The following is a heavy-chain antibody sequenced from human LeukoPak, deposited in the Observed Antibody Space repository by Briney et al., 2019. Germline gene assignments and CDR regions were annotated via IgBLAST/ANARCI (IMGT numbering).Heavy chain of an antibody. J-gene: IGHJ4*02. CDR1: GFTFSNYE. V-gene: IGHV3-48*03. CDR3: ARVGGYSSPPG. D-gene: IGHD6-13*01. Sequence: GGSLRLSCAASGFTFSNYEMNWVRKAPGKGLEWVSYIGSSGTTIYYADSVKGRFTISRDNAKNSLYLQMNSLRAEDTAVYYCARVGGYSSPPGWGQGTLVTVSS. CDR2: IGSSGTTI.